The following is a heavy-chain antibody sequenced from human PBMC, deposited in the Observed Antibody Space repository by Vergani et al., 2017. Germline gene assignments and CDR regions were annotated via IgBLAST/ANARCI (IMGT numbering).Heavy chain of an antibody. Sequence: QLQLQESGPGLVKPSETLSLTCTVSGGSISSSSYYWGWIRQPPGKGLEWIGSIYYSGSTYYNPSLKRRVTISVDTSKNQFSLKLSSVTAADTAVYYCARTMDGYSGYDYDFDYWGQGTLVTVSS. CDR3: ARTMDGYSGYDYDFDY. CDR1: GGSISSSSYY. CDR2: IYYSGST. V-gene: IGHV4-39*07. J-gene: IGHJ4*02. D-gene: IGHD5-12*01.